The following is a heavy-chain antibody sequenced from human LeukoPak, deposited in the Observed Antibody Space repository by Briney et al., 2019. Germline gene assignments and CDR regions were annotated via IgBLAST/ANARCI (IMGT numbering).Heavy chain of an antibody. CDR2: IDPDGSTT. CDR3: ARGSHPVGYCSGGSCYSFRSDAFDI. J-gene: IGHJ3*02. CDR1: GVTLRRYW. D-gene: IGHD2-15*01. Sequence: PGGSLRLSCAASGVTLRRYWMHWVRQAPGKGLVWVSRIDPDGSTTTYADSVKGRFTISRDNAKNTVYLQMNSQRAEDTAVYYCARGSHPVGYCSGGSCYSFRSDAFDIWGQGAMVTVSS. V-gene: IGHV3-74*01.